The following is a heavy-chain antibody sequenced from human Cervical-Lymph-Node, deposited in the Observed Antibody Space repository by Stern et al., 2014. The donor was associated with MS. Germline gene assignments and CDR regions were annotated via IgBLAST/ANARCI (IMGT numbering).Heavy chain of an antibody. D-gene: IGHD3-3*01. Sequence: QITLKESGPTLVKPTQTLTLTCTFSGFSLSTSGVGVAWIRQPPGKALEWLGGTYWGDDTRYSPSLKDRLTFAKDTSNNQVVLTLTNMDPVDTATYYCAHRGTPACFGIVIHDYFDFWGQGVLVTVSS. J-gene: IGHJ4*02. CDR2: TYWGDDT. CDR1: GFSLSTSGVG. CDR3: AHRGTPACFGIVIHDYFDF. V-gene: IGHV2-5*02.